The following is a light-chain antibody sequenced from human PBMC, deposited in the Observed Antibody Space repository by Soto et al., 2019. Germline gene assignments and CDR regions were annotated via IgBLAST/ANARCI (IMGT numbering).Light chain of an antibody. CDR2: DAS. Sequence: IVLTQTPATLPLSPGGRSTLSCMASQSVRRYLAWYQQKPGQAPRLLIYDASTRATGIPARFSGSGSGTDFTLTISYLGPEDFAVYHCLQRLDWSITVRQGTRLEIK. J-gene: IGKJ5*01. CDR1: QSVRRY. CDR3: LQRLDWSIT. V-gene: IGKV3-11*01.